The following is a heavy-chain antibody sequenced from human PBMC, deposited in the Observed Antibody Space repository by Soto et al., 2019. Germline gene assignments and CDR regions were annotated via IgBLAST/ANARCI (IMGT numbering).Heavy chain of an antibody. CDR2: ISGSGDSP. V-gene: IGHV3-23*01. CDR1: GFSFSTYT. CDR3: AKARCSTSNCYVPDY. Sequence: GSLRLSCAASGFSFSTYTMSWVRRAPGKGLEWVSTISGSGDSPSYADSVQGRFTISRDNPKRALYLQMNNLRAEDTAMYYCAKARCSTSNCYVPDYWGQGTLVT. D-gene: IGHD2-2*01. J-gene: IGHJ4*02.